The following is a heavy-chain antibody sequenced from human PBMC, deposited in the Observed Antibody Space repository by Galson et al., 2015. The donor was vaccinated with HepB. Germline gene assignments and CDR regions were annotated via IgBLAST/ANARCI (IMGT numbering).Heavy chain of an antibody. Sequence: SETLSLTCTVSGGSISSYYWSWIRQPPGKGLEWIGYIYYSGSTNYNPSLKGRVTISVDTSKNQFSLKLSSVTAADTAVYYCARAASFGHDSSGYYGEHYEFDYWGQGTLVTVSS. J-gene: IGHJ4*02. CDR3: ARAASFGHDSSGYYGEHYEFDY. CDR2: IYYSGST. D-gene: IGHD3-22*01. V-gene: IGHV4-59*01. CDR1: GGSISSYY.